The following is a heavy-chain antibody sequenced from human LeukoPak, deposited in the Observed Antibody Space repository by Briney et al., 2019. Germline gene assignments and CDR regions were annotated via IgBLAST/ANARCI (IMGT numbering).Heavy chain of an antibody. D-gene: IGHD3-10*01. Sequence: GGSLRLSCAGSGFTFSSYGMHWVRQAPGKGLEWVAFIRYDGTNKFYADSVKGRFTISRDISKNTLYLQVNSLRAEDTAMYYCAQWRRGHYYGSGTELDYWGQGTLVTVSS. J-gene: IGHJ4*02. CDR3: AQWRRGHYYGSGTELDY. CDR1: GFTFSSYG. CDR2: IRYDGTNK. V-gene: IGHV3-30*02.